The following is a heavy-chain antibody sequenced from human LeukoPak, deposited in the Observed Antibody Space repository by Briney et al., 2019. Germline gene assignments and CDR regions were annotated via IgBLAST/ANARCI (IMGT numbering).Heavy chain of an antibody. V-gene: IGHV3-48*02. D-gene: IGHD3-10*01. CDR3: ARDGGFGFLAAFDI. CDR1: GFTFSSYS. J-gene: IGHJ3*02. CDR2: ISGSGSVT. Sequence: GGTLRLSCAASGFTFSSYSMNWVRQAPGKGLEWISYISGSGSVTYYEDSVKGRFTISRDNAKNSLYLQMNSLRDEDAALYYCARDGGFGFLAAFDIWGQGTMVTVSS.